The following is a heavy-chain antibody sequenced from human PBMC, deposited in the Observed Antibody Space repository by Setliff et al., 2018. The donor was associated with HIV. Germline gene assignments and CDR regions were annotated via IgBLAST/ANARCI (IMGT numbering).Heavy chain of an antibody. V-gene: IGHV1-46*01. J-gene: IGHJ5*02. CDR3: ARVRYCSGGSCYGGEYWFDP. D-gene: IGHD2-15*01. CDR2: IHPSGGST. CDR1: GYTFTSYY. Sequence: ASVKVSCKASGYTFTSYYIHWVRQAPGQGLEWMGVIHPSGGSTSYAQSFKGRVTMTRDTSTSTVYMELSSLRSEDTAVHYCARVRYCSGGSCYGGEYWFDPWGQGTLVTVSS.